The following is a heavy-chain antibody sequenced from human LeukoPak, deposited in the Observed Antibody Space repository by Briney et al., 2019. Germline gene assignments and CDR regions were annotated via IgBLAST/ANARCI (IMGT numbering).Heavy chain of an antibody. CDR2: ISAYNGNT. D-gene: IGHD3-22*01. V-gene: IGHV1-18*01. J-gene: IGHJ1*01. CDR1: GYTFTSYG. CDR3: AADSSGYLYFQH. Sequence: ASVRVSCKASGYTFTSYGISWVRQAPGQGLERMGWISAYNGNTNYAQKFQGRVTMTTDTSTSTAYMELRSLRSDDTAVYYCAADSSGYLYFQHWGQGTLVTVSS.